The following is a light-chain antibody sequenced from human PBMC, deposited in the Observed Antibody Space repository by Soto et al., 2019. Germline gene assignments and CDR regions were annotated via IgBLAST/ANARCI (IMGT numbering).Light chain of an antibody. CDR2: EVN. J-gene: IGLJ2*01. Sequence: QSALTQPASVSGSPGQSITISCTGTSRDIGGYNYVSWYQQHPGKAPKLMIYEVNNRPSGVSYRFSGSKSGSTASLTISGLQAEDEAEYYCSSYTSSSTVLFAGGTKVTVL. V-gene: IGLV2-14*01. CDR1: SRDIGGYNY. CDR3: SSYTSSSTVL.